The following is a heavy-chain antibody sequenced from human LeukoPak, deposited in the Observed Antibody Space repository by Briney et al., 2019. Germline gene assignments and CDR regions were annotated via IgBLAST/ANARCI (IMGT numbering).Heavy chain of an antibody. J-gene: IGHJ4*02. Sequence: GRSLRLSCAASGFTFSSYGMHWVRQAPGKGLEWVAVIWYDGSNKYYADSVKARFTISRDNSKNTLYLQMNSLRAEDTAVYYCARSEIAARWRYIDYWGQGTLVTVSS. D-gene: IGHD6-6*01. V-gene: IGHV3-33*01. CDR2: IWYDGSNK. CDR1: GFTFSSYG. CDR3: ARSEIAARWRYIDY.